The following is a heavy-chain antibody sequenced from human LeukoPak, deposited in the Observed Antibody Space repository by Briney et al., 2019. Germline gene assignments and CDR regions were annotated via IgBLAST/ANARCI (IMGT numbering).Heavy chain of an antibody. J-gene: IGHJ6*03. V-gene: IGHV4-34*01. Sequence: PSETLSLTCAVYGGSFSGYYWSWIRQPPGKGLEWIGEINHSGSTNYNPSLKSRVTISVDTSKNQFSLKLSSVTAADTAVYYCAREKFYYYYYYMDVWGKGTTVTVSS. CDR2: INHSGST. CDR1: GGSFSGYY. CDR3: AREKFYYYYYYMDV.